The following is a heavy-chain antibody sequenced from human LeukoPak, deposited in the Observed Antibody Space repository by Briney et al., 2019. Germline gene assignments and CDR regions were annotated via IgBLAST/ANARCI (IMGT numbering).Heavy chain of an antibody. J-gene: IGHJ3*02. Sequence: GGSLRLSCAASGFTFSRYEMNWVRQAPGKGLEWVSYISSGGTTISYAGSVKGRFTISRDNAKNSLCLQMNGLRAEDTALYYCARVSMRRGGFDIWGQGTTVTVSS. CDR3: ARVSMRRGGFDI. D-gene: IGHD2/OR15-2a*01. V-gene: IGHV3-48*03. CDR1: GFTFSRYE. CDR2: ISSGGTTI.